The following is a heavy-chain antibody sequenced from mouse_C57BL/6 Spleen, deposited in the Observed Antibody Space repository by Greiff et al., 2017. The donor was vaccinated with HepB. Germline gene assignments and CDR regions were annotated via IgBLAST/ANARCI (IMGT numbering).Heavy chain of an antibody. CDR3: AKEGLITTVVGYFDV. V-gene: IGHV1-80*01. CDR1: GYAFSSYW. J-gene: IGHJ1*03. D-gene: IGHD1-1*01. Sequence: LVEPGASVKISCKASGYAFSSYWMNWVKQRPGKGLEWIGQIYPGDGDTNYNGKFKGKATLTADKSSSTAYMQLSSLTSEDSAVYFCAKEGLITTVVGYFDVWGTGTTVTVSS. CDR2: IYPGDGDT.